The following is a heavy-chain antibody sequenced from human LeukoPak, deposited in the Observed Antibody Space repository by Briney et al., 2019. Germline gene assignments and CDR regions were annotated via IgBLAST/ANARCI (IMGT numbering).Heavy chain of an antibody. CDR1: GITLNDLS. Sequence: ASVRVSCKVSGITLNDLSIRWVRQAPGKGLEWMGGFDPEDGETIYAPKFQARVTMTQDTYEDTAYMELSSLRSEDTAVYYCARIAAAGTWWFDPWGQGTLVTVSS. J-gene: IGHJ5*02. CDR3: ARIAAAGTWWFDP. CDR2: FDPEDGET. V-gene: IGHV1-24*01. D-gene: IGHD6-13*01.